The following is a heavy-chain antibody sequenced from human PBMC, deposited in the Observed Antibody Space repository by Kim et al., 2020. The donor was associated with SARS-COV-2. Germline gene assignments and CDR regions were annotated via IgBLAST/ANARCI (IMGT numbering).Heavy chain of an antibody. J-gene: IGHJ4*02. CDR3: ARHIGHSLYFFDS. D-gene: IGHD5-18*01. Sequence: YSQKIQCRVTITGDTSASTAYMELTSLKSEDSAVYYCARHIGHSLYFFDSWGQGTLVTVSS. V-gene: IGHV1-3*01.